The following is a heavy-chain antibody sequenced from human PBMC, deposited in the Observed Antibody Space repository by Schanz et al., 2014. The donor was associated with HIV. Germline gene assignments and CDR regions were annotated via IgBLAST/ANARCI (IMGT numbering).Heavy chain of an antibody. Sequence: EVQLVESGGGLVQPGRSLRLSCVASGFTFSGYWMHWVRQAPGKGLVWVSRINSDGSSTTYADYVKGRFTISRDNSKNTLYLQMNSLRAEDTAVYYCATLPTYYGMDVWGQGTTVTVSS. J-gene: IGHJ6*02. CDR1: GFTFSGYW. D-gene: IGHD2-21*02. V-gene: IGHV3-74*02. CDR3: ATLPTYYGMDV. CDR2: INSDGSST.